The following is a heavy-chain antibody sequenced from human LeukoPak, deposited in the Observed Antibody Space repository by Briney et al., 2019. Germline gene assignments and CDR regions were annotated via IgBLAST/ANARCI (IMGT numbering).Heavy chain of an antibody. CDR2: IGTYDGHT. CDR1: GYSFTDYI. CDR3: ASMEVAATVYYDYGMDV. Sequence: ASVKVSCKTSGYSFTDYIIAWVRQAPGQGLEWLGWIGTYDGHTSYAQKVQGRVTITADKSTSTAYMELSSLRSEDTAVYYCASMEVAATVYYDYGMDVWGQGTTVTVSS. D-gene: IGHD2-15*01. V-gene: IGHV1-18*01. J-gene: IGHJ6*02.